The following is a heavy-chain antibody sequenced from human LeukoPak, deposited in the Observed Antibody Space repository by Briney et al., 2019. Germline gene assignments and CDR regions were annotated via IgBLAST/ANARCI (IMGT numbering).Heavy chain of an antibody. V-gene: IGHV3-9*01. CDR3: AKQGPTYSSSWYYFDY. D-gene: IGHD6-13*01. Sequence: GGSLRLSCAASGFTFSDYYMSWIRQAPGKGLEWVSGISWNSGSIGYADSVKGRFTISRDNAKNSLYLQMNSLRAEDTALYYCAKQGPTYSSSWYYFDYWGQGTLVTVSS. CDR2: ISWNSGSI. J-gene: IGHJ4*02. CDR1: GFTFSDYY.